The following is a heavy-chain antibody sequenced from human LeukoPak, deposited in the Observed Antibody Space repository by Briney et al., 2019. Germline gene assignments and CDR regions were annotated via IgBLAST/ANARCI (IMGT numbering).Heavy chain of an antibody. D-gene: IGHD6-6*01. CDR1: GFTFSSYG. V-gene: IGHV3-30*02. CDR3: ASVLYISSSKPHYMDV. Sequence: PGGSLRLSCTASGFTFSSYGMHWVRQAPGKGLEWVAFIRYDGTKNYYADSVRGRFTISRDNSKNTLYLQMNSLGVEDTAVYYCASVLYISSSKPHYMDVWGKGTTVTVSS. J-gene: IGHJ6*03. CDR2: IRYDGTKN.